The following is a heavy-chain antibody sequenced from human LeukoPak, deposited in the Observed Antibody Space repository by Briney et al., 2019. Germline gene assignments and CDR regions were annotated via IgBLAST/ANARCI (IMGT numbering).Heavy chain of an antibody. CDR2: IYYSGST. D-gene: IGHD2-21*02. CDR3: ARYCGGDCYSGQDAFDI. V-gene: IGHV4-31*03. Sequence: PSETLSLTCTVSGGSISSGGYYWSWIRQHPGKGLEWIGYIYYSGSTYYNPSLKSRVTISVDTSKNQFSLKLSSVTAADTAVYYCARYCGGDCYSGQDAFDIWGQGTMVTVSS. CDR1: GGSISSGGYY. J-gene: IGHJ3*02.